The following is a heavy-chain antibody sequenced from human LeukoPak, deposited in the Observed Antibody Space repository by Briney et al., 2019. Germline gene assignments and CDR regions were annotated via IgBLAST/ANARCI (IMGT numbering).Heavy chain of an antibody. Sequence: SETLSLTCIVSVGSVRSHYWNCIRQPPGKGLEWIGFMSYSGTNDYNPSLKSRVSISIDTARNRVSLRLSSVTAADTAYYRCARGGRDGPVDFGGQGTLVTVSS. CDR1: VGSVRSHY. J-gene: IGHJ4*02. D-gene: IGHD5-24*01. CDR3: ARGGRDGPVDF. CDR2: MSYSGTN. V-gene: IGHV4-59*02.